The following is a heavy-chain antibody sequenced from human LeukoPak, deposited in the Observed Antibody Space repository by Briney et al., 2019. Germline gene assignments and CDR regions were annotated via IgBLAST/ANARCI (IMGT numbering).Heavy chain of an antibody. J-gene: IGHJ4*02. CDR2: ISGSGGST. D-gene: IGHD1-26*01. V-gene: IGHV3-23*01. Sequence: GGSLRLSCAASGFTFNSYAMSWVRQAPGKGLEWVSAISGSGGSTYYADSVKGRFTISRDNSKNTLYLQMNSLRDEDTAVYCAKDFIAMSDWEPLGYWGQGILVTVSS. CDR3: AKDFIAMSDWEPLGY. CDR1: GFTFNSYA.